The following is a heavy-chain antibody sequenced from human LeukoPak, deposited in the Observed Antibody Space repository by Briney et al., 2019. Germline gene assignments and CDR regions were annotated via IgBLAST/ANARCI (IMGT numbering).Heavy chain of an antibody. D-gene: IGHD4-17*01. CDR2: ISSSGSTI. CDR1: GFTFSDYY. CDR3: ARDRGDYYYYGMDV. V-gene: IGHV3-11*01. J-gene: IGHJ6*02. Sequence: GGSLRLSCAASGFTFSDYYMNWIRQAPGKGLEWVSYISSSGSTIYYADSVKGRFTISRDNAKNSLYLQMNSLRAEDTAVYYCARDRGDYYYYGMDVWGQGTTVTVSS.